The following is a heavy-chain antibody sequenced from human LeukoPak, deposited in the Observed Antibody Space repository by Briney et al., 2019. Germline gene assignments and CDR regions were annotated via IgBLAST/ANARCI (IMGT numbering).Heavy chain of an antibody. CDR2: ISYDGSNK. CDR1: GFTFSSYA. J-gene: IGHJ4*02. Sequence: TGGSLRLSCAASGFTFSSYAMHLVRQAPGKGLEWVAIISYDGSNKYYVDSVKGRFTISRDNSKNTLYLQMNSLRAEDTAVYYCARDLRGYCSGGSCYSACVYWGQGTLVTVSS. V-gene: IGHV3-30*04. D-gene: IGHD2-15*01. CDR3: ARDLRGYCSGGSCYSACVY.